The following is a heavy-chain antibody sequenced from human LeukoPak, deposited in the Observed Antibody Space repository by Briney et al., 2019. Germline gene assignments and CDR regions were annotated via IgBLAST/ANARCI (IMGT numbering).Heavy chain of an antibody. J-gene: IGHJ4*02. CDR1: GGSNSSYY. Sequence: SETLSLTCTVSGGSNSSYYWSWIRQPPGKGLEWIGYIYHSGSTNYNPSLKSRVTISVDTSKNQFSLKLSSVTAADTAVYYCARRDYDILTGTRYFDYWGQGTLVTVSS. CDR3: ARRDYDILTGTRYFDY. D-gene: IGHD3-9*01. V-gene: IGHV4-59*08. CDR2: IYHSGST.